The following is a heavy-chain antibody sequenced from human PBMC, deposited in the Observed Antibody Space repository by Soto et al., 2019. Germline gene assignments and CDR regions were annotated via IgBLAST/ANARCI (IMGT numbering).Heavy chain of an antibody. CDR3: ARGKKGRCSGGSCRNWFDP. CDR1: GYTFTSYG. D-gene: IGHD2-15*01. J-gene: IGHJ5*02. CDR2: ISAYNGNT. Sequence: ASVKVSYKASGYTFTSYGISWVRQAPGQGLEWMGWISAYNGNTNYAQKLQDRVTMTTDTSTSTAYMELRSLRSDDTAVYYCARGKKGRCSGGSCRNWFDPWGQGTLVTVSS. V-gene: IGHV1-18*01.